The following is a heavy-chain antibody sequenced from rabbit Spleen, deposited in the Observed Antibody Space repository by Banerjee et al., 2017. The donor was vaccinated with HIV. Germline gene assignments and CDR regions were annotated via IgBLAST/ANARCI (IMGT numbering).Heavy chain of an antibody. D-gene: IGHD4-2*01. CDR1: GLSFSSSYW. J-gene: IGHJ4*01. CDR3: ARDAAGREDFNL. Sequence: EESGGDLVKPEGSLTLTCTASGLSFSSSYWICWVRQAPGKGLEWIACIYTGSGNTYYANWAKGRFTISKTSSTTVALQMTSLTAADTATYFCARDAAGREDFNLWGPGTLVTVS. CDR2: IYTGSGNT. V-gene: IGHV1S45*01.